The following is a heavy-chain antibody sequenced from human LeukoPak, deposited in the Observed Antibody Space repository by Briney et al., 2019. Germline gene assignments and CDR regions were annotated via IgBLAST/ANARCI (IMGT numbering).Heavy chain of an antibody. CDR2: IYTSGST. CDR1: GGSISSYY. V-gene: IGHV4-4*07. J-gene: IGHJ4*02. CDR3: ARDDYDILTGYSPLTY. Sequence: SETLSLTCTVSGGSISSYYWSWIRQPAGEGLEWIGRIYTSGSTNYNPSLKSRVTMSVDTSKNQFSLKLSSVTAADTAVYYCARDDYDILTGYSPLTYWGQGTLVTVSS. D-gene: IGHD3-9*01.